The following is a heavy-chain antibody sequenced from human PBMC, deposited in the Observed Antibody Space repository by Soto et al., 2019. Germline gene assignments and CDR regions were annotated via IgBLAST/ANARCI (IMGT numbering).Heavy chain of an antibody. CDR2: INPNSGGT. CDR1: GYTFSDYY. V-gene: IGHV1-2*02. CDR3: AREPATAKVEGVDF. Sequence: GASVKVSCKASGYTFSDYYIHWVRQAPGQGLEWMGWINPNSGGTKYAPKFQGGVTMTRDTSITTAYMELSRLRSGDTAVYYCAREPATAKVEGVDFWGQGTLVTVSS. D-gene: IGHD1-1*01. J-gene: IGHJ4*02.